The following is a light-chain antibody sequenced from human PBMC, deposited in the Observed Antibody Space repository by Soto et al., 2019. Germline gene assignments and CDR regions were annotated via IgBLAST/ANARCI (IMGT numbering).Light chain of an antibody. CDR2: DVS. V-gene: IGLV2-11*01. CDR3: CSYAGSYTYVV. CDR1: SSDVGGYNY. J-gene: IGLJ2*01. Sequence: QSALTQPRSVSGSPGQSVTIPCTGTSSDVGGYNYVSWYQQHPGKAPKLMIYDVSKRPSGVPDRFSGSKSGNTASLTISGLQAEYEADYHCCSYAGSYTYVVFGGGTKLTVL.